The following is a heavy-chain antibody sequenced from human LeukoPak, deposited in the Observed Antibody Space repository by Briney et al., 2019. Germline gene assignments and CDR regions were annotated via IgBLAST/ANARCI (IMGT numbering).Heavy chain of an antibody. Sequence: SETLSLTCTVPGDSISRTYYSWGWIRQPPGKGLEWIANIYYTGTTYYNPSLQSRVTISMDTSKNQFSLKLSSVTAADTAVYYCARSEAGVVPAALGWFDPWGQGTLVTVSS. D-gene: IGHD2-2*01. CDR2: IYYTGTT. CDR3: ARSEAGVVPAALGWFDP. V-gene: IGHV4-39*01. J-gene: IGHJ5*02. CDR1: GDSISRTYYS.